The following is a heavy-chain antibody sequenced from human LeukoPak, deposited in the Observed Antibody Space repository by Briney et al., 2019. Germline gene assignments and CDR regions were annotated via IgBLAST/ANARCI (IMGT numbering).Heavy chain of an antibody. CDR1: GYTLTELS. Sequence: GASVKVSCKVSGYTLTELSMHWVRQAPGKGLEWMGGFDPGDGETIYAQKFQGRVTMTEDTSTDTAYMELSSLRSEDTAVYYCATRKYDSSGYYYRFFDYWGQGTLVTVSS. CDR3: ATRKYDSSGYYYRFFDY. CDR2: FDPGDGET. D-gene: IGHD3-22*01. J-gene: IGHJ4*02. V-gene: IGHV1-24*01.